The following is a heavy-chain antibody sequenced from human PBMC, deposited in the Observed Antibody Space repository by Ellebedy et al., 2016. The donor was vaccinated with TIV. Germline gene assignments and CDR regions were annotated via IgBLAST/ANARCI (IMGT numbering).Heavy chain of an antibody. Sequence: MPSETLSLTCSVSGASVSTGDYYRSWVRQPPGKGLEWIGYIDYNGRTSYNPSLKSRVTISVDTSKNQFSLNLISVTAADTAVHYCFSGASSPYWGQGTLVTVSS. CDR3: FSGASSPY. D-gene: IGHD2-2*01. CDR2: IDYNGRT. CDR1: GASVSTGDYY. V-gene: IGHV4-61*08. J-gene: IGHJ4*02.